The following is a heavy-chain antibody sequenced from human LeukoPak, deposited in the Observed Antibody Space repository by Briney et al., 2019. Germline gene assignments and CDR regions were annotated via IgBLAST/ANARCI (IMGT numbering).Heavy chain of an antibody. Sequence: ASVKVSCKASGYTFTGYYMHWVRQAPGQGLEWMGRINPNSGGTNYAQKLQGRVTMTTDTSTSTAYMELRSLRSDDTAVYYCARDGLYSSGWFFDYWGQGTLVTVSS. CDR1: GYTFTGYY. CDR2: INPNSGGT. V-gene: IGHV1-2*06. J-gene: IGHJ4*02. CDR3: ARDGLYSSGWFFDY. D-gene: IGHD6-19*01.